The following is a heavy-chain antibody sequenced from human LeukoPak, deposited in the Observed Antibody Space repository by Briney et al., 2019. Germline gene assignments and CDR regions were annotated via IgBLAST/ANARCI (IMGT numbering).Heavy chain of an antibody. CDR1: GFTFSSYG. J-gene: IGHJ6*03. D-gene: IGHD4-23*01. V-gene: IGHV3-30*03. Sequence: GGSLRLSCAASGFTFSSYGMHWVRQAPGKGLEWVAVISYDGSNKYYADSVKGRFTISRDNSKNTLYLQMNSLRAEDTAVYYCARNYGGWTFYYYYYMDVWGKGTTVTVSS. CDR2: ISYDGSNK. CDR3: ARNYGGWTFYYYYYMDV.